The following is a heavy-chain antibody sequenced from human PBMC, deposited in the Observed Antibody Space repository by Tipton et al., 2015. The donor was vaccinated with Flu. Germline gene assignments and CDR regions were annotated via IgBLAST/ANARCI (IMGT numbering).Heavy chain of an antibody. Sequence: SLRLSCATSGFTFRSYGLHWVRQAPGKGLEWVAFISDDGSEKYYADSVKGRFTIPRDNSKKTVYLQMNSLRPEDTAVYYCARVYISYFFDYWGQGTLVTVSS. D-gene: IGHD3-9*01. J-gene: IGHJ4*02. CDR3: ARVYISYFFDY. CDR1: GFTFRSYG. CDR2: ISDDGSEK. V-gene: IGHV3-30*03.